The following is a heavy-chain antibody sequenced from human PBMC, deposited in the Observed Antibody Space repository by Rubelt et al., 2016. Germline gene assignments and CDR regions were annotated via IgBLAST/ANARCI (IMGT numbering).Heavy chain of an antibody. J-gene: IGHJ6*02. CDR1: GFTFSSSA. CDR3: AKQVVPGTAHQFAMDV. D-gene: IGHD6-19*01. Sequence: QMQLVQSGPEVQKPGTSVKVSCKASGFTFSSSAMQWVRQARGQGLEWIGWIVVGSGKTNYAQNFQERVTITRDMSTRTVYMELSSLRSEDTAVYYCAKQVVPGTAHQFAMDVWGQGTKVTVSS. V-gene: IGHV1-58*02. CDR2: IVVGSGKT.